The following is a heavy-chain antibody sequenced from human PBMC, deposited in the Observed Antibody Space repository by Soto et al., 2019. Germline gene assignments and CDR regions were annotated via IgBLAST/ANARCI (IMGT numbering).Heavy chain of an antibody. V-gene: IGHV1-2*02. J-gene: IGHJ4*02. CDR3: ARGTLLTRITGTTGGIGY. CDR2: INPNSGGT. CDR1: GYTFTGYY. D-gene: IGHD1-20*01. Sequence: GASVKVSCKASGYTFTGYYMHWVRQAPGQGLEWMGWINPNSGGTNYAQKFQGRVTTTRDTSISTAYMELSRLRSDDTAVYYCARGTLLTRITGTTGGIGYWGQGTLVTVSS.